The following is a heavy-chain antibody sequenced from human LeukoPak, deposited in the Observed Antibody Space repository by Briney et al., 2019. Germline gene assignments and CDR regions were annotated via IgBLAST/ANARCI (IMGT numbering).Heavy chain of an antibody. Sequence: ASVKVSCKASGYTFTSHYMHWVRQAPGQGLEWMGIINPSGGSTTYAQRFQGRFTMTRDTSTSTVYMELSSLRSEDTAVYYCAGYSRSTLWSFQHWGQGTLVTVSS. CDR1: GYTFTSHY. V-gene: IGHV1-46*01. D-gene: IGHD6-6*01. J-gene: IGHJ1*01. CDR2: INPSGGST. CDR3: AGYSRSTLWSFQH.